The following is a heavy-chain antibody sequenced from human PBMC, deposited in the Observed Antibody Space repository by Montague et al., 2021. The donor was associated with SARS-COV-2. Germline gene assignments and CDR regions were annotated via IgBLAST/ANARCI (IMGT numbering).Heavy chain of an antibody. V-gene: IGHV4-39*01. J-gene: IGHJ6*02. Sequence: SETLSLTCSVSGASITSSSYYWGWIRQSPDKGLEWIGNIYYSGSTYYNPSLKSRVTISVDTSKYQFSLKLSSVPAADTAVYYCVSLWKYGSGSHYAPWDYYNYGVDVWGQGTTVTVSS. CDR1: GASITSSSYY. CDR2: IYYSGST. CDR3: VSLWKYGSGSHYAPWDYYNYGVDV. D-gene: IGHD3-10*01.